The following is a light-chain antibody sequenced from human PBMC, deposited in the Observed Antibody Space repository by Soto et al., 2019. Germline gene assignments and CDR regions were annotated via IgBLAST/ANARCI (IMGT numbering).Light chain of an antibody. V-gene: IGKV4-1*01. J-gene: IGKJ1*01. CDR2: WAS. CDR3: QRYYSSPRT. Sequence: DIVMTQSPDSLAVSLGERATINCKSSQSVLYSSNNKNYLAWYQQKPGQPPQLLIYWASTRESGVPDRFSGSGCGTDSTLAITTLQAEDVAVYYCQRYYSSPRTLSQGTKVEIK. CDR1: QSVLYSSNNKNY.